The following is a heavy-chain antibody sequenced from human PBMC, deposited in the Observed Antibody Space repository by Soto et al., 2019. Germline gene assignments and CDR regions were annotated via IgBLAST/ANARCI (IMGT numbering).Heavy chain of an antibody. D-gene: IGHD3-9*01. CDR2: IYYSGST. Sequence: SETLSLTCTVSGGSISSSSYYWGWIRQPPGKGLGWIGSIYYSGSTYYNPSLKSRVTISVDTSKNQFSLKLSSVTAADTAVYYCARRWLGLGLSDVWGQGTTVTVSS. CDR3: ARRWLGLGLSDV. J-gene: IGHJ6*02. V-gene: IGHV4-39*01. CDR1: GGSISSSSYY.